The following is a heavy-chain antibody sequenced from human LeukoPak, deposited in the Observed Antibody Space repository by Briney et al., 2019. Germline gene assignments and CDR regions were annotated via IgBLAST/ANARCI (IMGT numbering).Heavy chain of an antibody. D-gene: IGHD4-23*01. Sequence: ASVKVSCEASGYTFTGYYMHWVRQAPGQGLEWMGWINPNSGGTNYAQKFQGWVTMTRDTSISTAYMELSRLRSDGTAVYYCARGEGYGGIYGMDVWGQGTTVTVSS. CDR2: INPNSGGT. CDR3: ARGEGYGGIYGMDV. V-gene: IGHV1-2*04. J-gene: IGHJ6*02. CDR1: GYTFTGYY.